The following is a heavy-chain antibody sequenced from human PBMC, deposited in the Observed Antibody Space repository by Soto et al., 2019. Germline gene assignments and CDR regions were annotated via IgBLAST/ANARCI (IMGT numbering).Heavy chain of an antibody. V-gene: IGHV1-18*01. CDR3: AREGYSSGWFGFFDY. Sequence: ASVKVSCKASGYTFTSYGISWVRQAPGQGLEWMGWISAYNGNTNYAQKLQGRVTMTTDTSTSTAYMELRSLRSDDTAVYYCAREGYSSGWFGFFDYWGQGTLVTSPQ. J-gene: IGHJ4*02. CDR1: GYTFTSYG. D-gene: IGHD6-19*01. CDR2: ISAYNGNT.